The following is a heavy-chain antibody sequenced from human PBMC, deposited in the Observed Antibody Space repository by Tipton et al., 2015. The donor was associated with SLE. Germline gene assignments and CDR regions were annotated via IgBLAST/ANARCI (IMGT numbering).Heavy chain of an antibody. J-gene: IGHJ5*02. CDR1: GFSFSAYY. CDR2: ISRSTSYT. D-gene: IGHD2-2*01. CDR3: AREVAGYCGSFSCPDWFDP. Sequence: SLRLSCAASGFSFSAYYMSWIRQAPGKGLEWVSYISRSTSYTNYADSVKGRFTISRDNAKNSLFLQMNSLRAEDTAVYYCAREVAGYCGSFSCPDWFDPWGQGTLVTVSS. V-gene: IGHV3-11*05.